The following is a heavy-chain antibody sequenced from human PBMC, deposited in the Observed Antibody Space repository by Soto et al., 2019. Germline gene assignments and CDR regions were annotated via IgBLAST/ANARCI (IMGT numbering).Heavy chain of an antibody. CDR3: AKVAQQLVLDY. D-gene: IGHD6-6*01. CDR2: ISTNSRYI. V-gene: IGHV3-21*04. Sequence: PGGSLRLSCAASGFIFSSYRVNWVRQAPGKGLGWIASISTNSRYIYYADPVEGRFTVSRDNPNNSLYLQMDSLRAEATAVYYCAKVAQQLVLDYWGQGTLVTVSS. J-gene: IGHJ4*02. CDR1: GFIFSSYR.